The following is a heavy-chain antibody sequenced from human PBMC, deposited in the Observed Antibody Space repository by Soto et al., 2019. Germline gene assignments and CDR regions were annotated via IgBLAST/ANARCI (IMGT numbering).Heavy chain of an antibody. CDR3: TRWDGRCSGGSCFFDS. CDR1: GFSLTPYW. J-gene: IGHJ4*01. D-gene: IGHD2-15*01. Sequence: EVQLVESGGGLVQSGGSLRLSCLASGFSLTPYWMSWVRQTPGKGLEWVAKINEAGSKRDYMESVEGRFTISRDNAKNSVSLQMYSLRVDDTAMYYCTRWDGRCSGGSCFFDSWGHGTLVTVSS. V-gene: IGHV3-7*01. CDR2: INEAGSKR.